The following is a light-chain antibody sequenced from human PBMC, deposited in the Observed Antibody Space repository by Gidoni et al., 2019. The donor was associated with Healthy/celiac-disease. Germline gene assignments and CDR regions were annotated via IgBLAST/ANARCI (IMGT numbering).Light chain of an antibody. CDR2: EGS. CDR3: CSYAGSSTVV. J-gene: IGLJ2*01. CDR1: SSDVGSYNL. V-gene: IGLV2-23*01. Sequence: PGQSITISCTGTSSDVGSYNLVSWYQQHPGKAPKLMIYEGSKRPSGVSNRFSGSKSGNTASLTISGLQAEDEADYYCCSYAGSSTVVFGGGTKLTVL.